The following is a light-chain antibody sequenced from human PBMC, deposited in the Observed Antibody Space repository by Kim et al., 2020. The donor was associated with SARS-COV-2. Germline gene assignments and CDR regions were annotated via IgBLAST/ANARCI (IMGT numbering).Light chain of an antibody. CDR1: SPSIGSNP. CDR3: AAWDDSLNAV. V-gene: IGLV1-44*01. Sequence: GQRVPYSLPVRSPSIGSNPVNRYQQPPVTAPKLLIYSNNQRPSGVPDRFSGSKSGTSASLAISGLQSEDEADYYCAAWDDSLNAVFGGGTQLTVL. J-gene: IGLJ3*02. CDR2: SNN.